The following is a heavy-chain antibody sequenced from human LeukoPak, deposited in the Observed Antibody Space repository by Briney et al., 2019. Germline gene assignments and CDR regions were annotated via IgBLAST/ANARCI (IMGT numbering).Heavy chain of an antibody. Sequence: SETLSLTCTVSGGSITTDHWNWIRQPPGKGLEWIGCIYYSGRTYYNPSLESRVTISVDMSKSQFSLRLTSVTAADTAVYYCASSYYYVFDYWGQGTLVTVSS. V-gene: IGHV4-59*01. CDR3: ASSYYYVFDY. CDR1: GGSITTDH. CDR2: IYYSGRT. J-gene: IGHJ4*02. D-gene: IGHD3-10*02.